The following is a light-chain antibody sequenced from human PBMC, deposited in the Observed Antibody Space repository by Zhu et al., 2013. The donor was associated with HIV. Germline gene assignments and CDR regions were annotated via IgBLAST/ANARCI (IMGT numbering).Light chain of an antibody. CDR3: QHVNNNAA. V-gene: IGKV1D-13*01. Sequence: AIQLTQSPSSLSASVGDRVTITCRASQGISSALAWYQQKPGKAPKLLIYEASTLQGGVPSRFSGSGSGTEFTLTISSLQPDDFATYYCQHVNNNAAFGPGTKVDV. J-gene: IGKJ3*01. CDR1: QGISSA. CDR2: EAS.